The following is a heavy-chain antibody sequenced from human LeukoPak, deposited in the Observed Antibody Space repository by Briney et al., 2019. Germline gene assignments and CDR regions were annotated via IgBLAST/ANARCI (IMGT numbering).Heavy chain of an antibody. V-gene: IGHV3-23*01. D-gene: IGHD3-10*01. Sequence: PGGSLRLSCAASGFTFSSYAMSWVRQAPGKGLEWVSAISGSGGSTYYADSVKGRFTISRDNSKNTLYLQMNSLRAEDTAVYYCENLWFGELLSGAFDIWGQGTMVTVSS. CDR2: ISGSGGST. J-gene: IGHJ3*02. CDR1: GFTFSSYA. CDR3: ENLWFGELLSGAFDI.